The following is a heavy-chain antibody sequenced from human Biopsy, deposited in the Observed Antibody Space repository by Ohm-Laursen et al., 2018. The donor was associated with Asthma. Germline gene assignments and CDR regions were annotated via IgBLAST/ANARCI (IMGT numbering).Heavy chain of an antibody. CDR1: GYTFISYA. V-gene: IGHV1-3*01. J-gene: IGHJ3*02. D-gene: IGHD3-9*01. Sequence: ASVKVSCKASGYTFISYAIHWVRQAPGQRLEWMGWINAGNGNTKYSQKFQGRVTITRDTSASTAYMELSSLRSEDTAVYYCARTYYDILTGQVNDAFAMWGQGTMVTVSS. CDR2: INAGNGNT. CDR3: ARTYYDILTGQVNDAFAM.